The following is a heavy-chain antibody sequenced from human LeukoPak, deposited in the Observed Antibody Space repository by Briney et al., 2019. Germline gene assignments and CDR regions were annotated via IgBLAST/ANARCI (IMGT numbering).Heavy chain of an antibody. CDR3: ARDRSLKVYYMDV. J-gene: IGHJ6*03. V-gene: IGHV1-2*02. Sequence: ASVKVSCKASGYNFNQYFMHWVRQAPGQGLEWMGWINPITGDTTYAQRFQGRVTMTRDMSISTVYMELSSLTADDTGVYYCARDRSLKVYYMDVWGRGTTVIISS. CDR2: INPITGDT. CDR1: GYNFNQYF.